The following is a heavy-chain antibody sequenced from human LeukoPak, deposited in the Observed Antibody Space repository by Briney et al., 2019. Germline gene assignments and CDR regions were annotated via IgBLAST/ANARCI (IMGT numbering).Heavy chain of an antibody. D-gene: IGHD2-15*01. J-gene: IGHJ4*02. CDR3: AIRRRIGYYFDY. CDR2: INHSGST. CDR1: GGSISSSSYY. V-gene: IGHV4-39*07. Sequence: SETLSLTCTVSGGSISSSSYYWGWIRQPPGKGLEWIGEINHSGSTNYNPSLKSRVTISVDTSKNQFSLKLSSVTAADTAVYYCAIRRRIGYYFDYWGQGTLVTVSS.